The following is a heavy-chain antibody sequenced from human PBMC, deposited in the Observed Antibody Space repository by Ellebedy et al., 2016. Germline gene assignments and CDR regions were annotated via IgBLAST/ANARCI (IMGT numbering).Heavy chain of an antibody. CDR2: INANTENT. Sequence: ASVKVSCKASGYIFNTYAMQWVRQAPGQSLEWMGWINANTENTKYSEKFQGRITITKDTSTSTVYMELSSLRSEDTAVYYCTRSGYTGYDFLARYWGQGTLVTVSS. CDR1: GYIFNTYA. CDR3: TRSGYTGYDFLARY. J-gene: IGHJ4*02. V-gene: IGHV1-3*01. D-gene: IGHD5-12*01.